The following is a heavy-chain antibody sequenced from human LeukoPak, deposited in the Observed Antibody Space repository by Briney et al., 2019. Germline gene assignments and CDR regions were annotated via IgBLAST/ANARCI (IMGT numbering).Heavy chain of an antibody. J-gene: IGHJ4*02. CDR2: ISGSGGST. Sequence: PGGSLRLSCAASGFTFSSYSMNWVRQAPGKGLEWVSAISGSGGSTYYADSVKGRFTISRDNSKNTLYLQMNSLRAEDTAVYYCAKGTGSYYAGFDYWGQGTLVTVSS. V-gene: IGHV3-23*01. CDR1: GFTFSSYS. D-gene: IGHD1-26*01. CDR3: AKGTGSYYAGFDY.